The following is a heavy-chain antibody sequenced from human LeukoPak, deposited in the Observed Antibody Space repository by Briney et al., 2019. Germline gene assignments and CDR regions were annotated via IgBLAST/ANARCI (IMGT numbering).Heavy chain of an antibody. D-gene: IGHD5-18*01. CDR2: IIPIFGTA. J-gene: IGHJ4*02. V-gene: IGHV1-69*05. Sequence: SVKVSCKVSGGTFSSYAISWVRQAPGQGLEWMGRIIPIFGTANYAQKFQGRVTITTDESASTAYMELSSLRSEDTAVYYCARESGIQLWLRAPFDYWGQGTLVTVSS. CDR1: GGTFSSYA. CDR3: ARESGIQLWLRAPFDY.